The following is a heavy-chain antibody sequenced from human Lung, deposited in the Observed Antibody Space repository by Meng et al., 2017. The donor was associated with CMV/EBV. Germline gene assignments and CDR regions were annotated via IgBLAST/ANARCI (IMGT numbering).Heavy chain of an antibody. J-gene: IGHJ4*02. D-gene: IGHD6-19*01. CDR2: INPSGGST. CDR3: ARGVKDRGPSSSSNPYSSGWYYFDY. CDR1: GYTFTSYY. V-gene: IGHV1-46*01. Sequence: ASVKVSCKASGYTFTSYYMHWVRQAPGQGLERMGIINPSGGSTSYAQKFQGRVTMTRDTSTSTVYMELSSLRSEDTAVYYCARGVKDRGPSSSSNPYSSGWYYFDYWGQGXLVTVSS.